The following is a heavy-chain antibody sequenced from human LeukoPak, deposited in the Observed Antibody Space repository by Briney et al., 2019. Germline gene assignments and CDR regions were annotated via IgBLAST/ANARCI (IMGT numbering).Heavy chain of an antibody. CDR3: ARDVTDYYYMDV. CDR2: IYYSGST. Sequence: PSETLSLTCTVSGGPISSYYWSWIRQPPGKGLEWIGYIYYSGSTNYNPSLKSRVTISVDTSKNQFSLKLSSVTAADTAVYYCARDVTDYYYMDVWGKGTTVTVSS. J-gene: IGHJ6*03. V-gene: IGHV4-59*01. CDR1: GGPISSYY.